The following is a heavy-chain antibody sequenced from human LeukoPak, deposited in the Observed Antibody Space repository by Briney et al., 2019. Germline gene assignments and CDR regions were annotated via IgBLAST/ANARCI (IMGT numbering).Heavy chain of an antibody. D-gene: IGHD3-22*01. Sequence: GGSLRLSCAASGFTFSSYSMNWVRQAPGKGLEWVSSISSSSSYIYYADSVKGRFTISRDNAKNSLYLQMNSLRAEDTAVYYCAKDRPNYYGSNGHYYKLNGDCWGQGTLVTVSS. J-gene: IGHJ4*02. CDR1: GFTFSSYS. CDR2: ISSSSSYI. CDR3: AKDRPNYYGSNGHYYKLNGDC. V-gene: IGHV3-21*04.